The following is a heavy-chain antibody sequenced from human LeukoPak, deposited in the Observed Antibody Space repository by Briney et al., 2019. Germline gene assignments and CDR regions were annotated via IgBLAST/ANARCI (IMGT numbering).Heavy chain of an antibody. CDR2: IYYSGST. D-gene: IGHD2-2*01. CDR3: ARAPPYCSSTSCRFDP. Sequence: PSETLSLTCTVSGGSISSYYWSWIRQPPGKGLEWIGYIYYSGSTNYNPSLKSRVTISVDTSKNQFSLKLNSVTAADTAVYYCARAPPYCSSTSCRFDPWGQGTLVTVSS. J-gene: IGHJ5*02. V-gene: IGHV4-59*01. CDR1: GGSISSYY.